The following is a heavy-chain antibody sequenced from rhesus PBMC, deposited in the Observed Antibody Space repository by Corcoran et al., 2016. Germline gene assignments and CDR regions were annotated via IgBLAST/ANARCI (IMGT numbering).Heavy chain of an antibody. Sequence: QLQLQESGPGLVKPSETLSVTCAVSGGSISSSYWSWIRQAPGKGQEWIGYIYGSGSSTNYNPSLKGRVTLSVDTSKNQLTLKLSSVTAADTAVYYCASGIAGKYDYWGQGVLVTVSS. CDR1: GGSISSSY. V-gene: IGHV4-169*02. CDR2: IYGSGSST. CDR3: ASGIAGKYDY. J-gene: IGHJ4*01. D-gene: IGHD1-1-1*01.